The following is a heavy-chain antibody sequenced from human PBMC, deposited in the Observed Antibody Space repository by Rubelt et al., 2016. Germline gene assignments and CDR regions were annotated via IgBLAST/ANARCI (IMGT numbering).Heavy chain of an antibody. J-gene: IGHJ2*01. CDR3: ARHYSNSYFDL. D-gene: IGHD6-13*01. V-gene: IGHV4-39*07. Sequence: QLQLQESGPGLVKPSETLSLTCTVSGDSISRSSYYWGWIRQPPGKGLEWIGTIYYSGSTYYNPSLKGRVTISIDTSKNQCSLKVNSVTAADTAVYYCARHYSNSYFDLWGRGTLVTVSS. CDR2: IYYSGST. CDR1: GDSISRSSYY.